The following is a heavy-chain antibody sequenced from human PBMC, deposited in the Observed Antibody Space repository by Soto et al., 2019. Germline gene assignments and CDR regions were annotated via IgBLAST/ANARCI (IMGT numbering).Heavy chain of an antibody. CDR1: GGSISSNIYY. CDR3: ARASGIIVLVPAAMLHYYGMDA. D-gene: IGHD2-2*01. V-gene: IGHV4-39*01. J-gene: IGHJ6*02. Sequence: SETLSLTCTVSGGSISSNIYYWGWIRQPPGKGLEWIGNIHYSGSTYYDSSLKSRVTISVDTSKNQFSLKLSSVTAADTAMYYCARASGIIVLVPAAMLHYYGMDAWGQGTTVTVSS. CDR2: IHYSGST.